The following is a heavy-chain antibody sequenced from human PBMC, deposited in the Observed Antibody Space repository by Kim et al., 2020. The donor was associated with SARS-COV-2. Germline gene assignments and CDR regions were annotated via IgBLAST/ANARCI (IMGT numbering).Heavy chain of an antibody. V-gene: IGHV3-11*05. Sequence: GRFTISRDNAKNSLYLQMNSLRAEDTAVYYCAREDYDFWSGYSTTTKFDYWGQGTLVTVSS. CDR3: AREDYDFWSGYSTTTKFDY. D-gene: IGHD3-3*01. J-gene: IGHJ4*02.